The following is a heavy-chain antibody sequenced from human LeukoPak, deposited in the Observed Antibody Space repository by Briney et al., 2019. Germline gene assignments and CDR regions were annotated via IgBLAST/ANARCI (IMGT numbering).Heavy chain of an antibody. V-gene: IGHV3-72*01. CDR1: GFTFSSYS. CDR2: SRNKANSFST. J-gene: IGHJ5*01. CDR3: AKISMGATETSDS. Sequence: PGGSLRLSCAASGFTFSSYSMNWVRQAPGKGLEWVGRSRNKANSFSTEYAASVKGRFTISRDDSKNSLYLQMNSLKTEDTAVYYCAKISMGATETSDSWGQGTLVTVSS. D-gene: IGHD1-26*01.